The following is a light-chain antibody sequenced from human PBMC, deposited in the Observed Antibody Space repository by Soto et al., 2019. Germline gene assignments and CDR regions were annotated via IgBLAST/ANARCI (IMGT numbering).Light chain of an antibody. CDR2: DIS. CDR3: QEYNTFSFT. V-gene: IGKV1-5*01. CDR1: HSISRL. J-gene: IGKJ2*01. Sequence: DIQMTQSPSTLSASVGDRVTITCRASHSISRLLAWYQQKPGKAPKVIIYDISNLESGVPSRFSGSGSGTEFTLTISRLQPEDFATYSCQEYNTFSFTFGQGTRLEI.